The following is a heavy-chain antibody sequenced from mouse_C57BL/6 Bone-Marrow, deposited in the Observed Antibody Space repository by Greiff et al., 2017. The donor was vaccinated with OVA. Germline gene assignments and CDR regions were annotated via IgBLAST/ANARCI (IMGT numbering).Heavy chain of an antibody. Sequence: VQLQQPGAELVKPGASVKMSCKASGYTFTSYWITWVKQRPGQGLEWIGDIYPGSGSTNYNEKFKSKATLTVDTSSSTAYMQLSSLTSEDTAVYYCARELLDYYAMDYWGQGTSVTVSS. CDR1: GYTFTSYW. CDR3: ARELLDYYAMDY. D-gene: IGHD2-12*01. CDR2: IYPGSGST. V-gene: IGHV1-55*01. J-gene: IGHJ4*01.